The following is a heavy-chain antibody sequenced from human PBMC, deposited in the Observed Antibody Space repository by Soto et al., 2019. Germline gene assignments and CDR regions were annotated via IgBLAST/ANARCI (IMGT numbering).Heavy chain of an antibody. Sequence: QVQLVQSGAEVKKPGASVRVSCKPSEKTPTTFFMHWWRQPPEQGLGWMGVINPGYPAGRSTTYAQKFQGRVTMTTDTSTSTVYMELSRLRSDDTAVYYCAREAIVAGATTGMDVWGQGTTVTVSS. J-gene: IGHJ6*02. CDR3: AREAIVAGATTGMDV. D-gene: IGHD1-26*01. CDR1: EKTPTTFF. CDR2: INPGYPAGRST. V-gene: IGHV1-46*01.